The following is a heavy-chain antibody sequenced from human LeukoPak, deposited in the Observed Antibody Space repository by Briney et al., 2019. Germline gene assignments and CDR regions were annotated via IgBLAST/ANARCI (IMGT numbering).Heavy chain of an antibody. CDR2: INHSGST. D-gene: IGHD1-26*01. CDR1: GGSFSGYY. Sequence: SETLSLTCAVYGGSFSGYYWSWIRQPPGKGLEWIGEINHSGSTNYNPSLKSRVTISVDTSKNQFSLKLSSVTAADTAVYYCARVVGATRDSWIVYWGQGTLVTVSS. CDR3: ARVVGATRDSWIVY. V-gene: IGHV4-34*01. J-gene: IGHJ4*02.